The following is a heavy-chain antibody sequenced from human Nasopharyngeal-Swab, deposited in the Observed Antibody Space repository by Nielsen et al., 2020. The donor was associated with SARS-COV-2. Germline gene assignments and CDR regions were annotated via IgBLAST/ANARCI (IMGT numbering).Heavy chain of an antibody. Sequence: GGSLRLSCVASGFTFSGYTMNWVRQAPGKGLEWISSISSTTPYIYYADSVKGRFTISRDNAKNSLYLQMNSLRVEDTAMYYCARDTGGPPNYFDPWGQGTLVTVSS. D-gene: IGHD1-7*01. V-gene: IGHV3-21*01. CDR2: ISSTTPYI. CDR3: ARDTGGPPNYFDP. CDR1: GFTFSGYT. J-gene: IGHJ5*02.